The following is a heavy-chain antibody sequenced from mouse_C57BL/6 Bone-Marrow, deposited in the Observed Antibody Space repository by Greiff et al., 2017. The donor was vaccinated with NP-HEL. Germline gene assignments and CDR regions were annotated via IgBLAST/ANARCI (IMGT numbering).Heavy chain of an antibody. Sequence: VQLQQPGAELVKPGASVKMSCKASGYTFTSYWITWVKQRPGQGLEWIGDIYPGSGSTNYNEKFKRKATLTVDTSSSTAYMQLSSLTSEDSAVYYCARSDGSLYYFDYWGQGTTLTVSS. CDR1: GYTFTSYW. J-gene: IGHJ2*01. V-gene: IGHV1-55*01. CDR3: ARSDGSLYYFDY. D-gene: IGHD1-1*01. CDR2: IYPGSGST.